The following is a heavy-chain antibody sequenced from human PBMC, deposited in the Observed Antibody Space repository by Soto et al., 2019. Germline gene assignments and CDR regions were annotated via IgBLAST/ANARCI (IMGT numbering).Heavy chain of an antibody. CDR2: ISTYKGNT. CDR3: ATRSPAFDY. Sequence: QVQLVQSGPEVKKPGASVKVSCKTSGYTFTSYGISWVRQAPGQGLEWLGWISTYKGNTNYAQKFQGRVTMTTDTPTSSAYLELRSLGTDDTAVYYCATRSPAFDYWGQGTLVTVYS. J-gene: IGHJ4*02. V-gene: IGHV1-18*01. CDR1: GYTFTSYG.